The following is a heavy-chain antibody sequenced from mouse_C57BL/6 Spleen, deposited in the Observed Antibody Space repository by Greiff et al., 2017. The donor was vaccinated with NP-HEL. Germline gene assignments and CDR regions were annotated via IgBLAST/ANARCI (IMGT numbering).Heavy chain of an antibody. J-gene: IGHJ2*01. V-gene: IGHV6-6*01. Sequence: EVQLQESGGGLVQPGGSMKLSCAASGFTFSDAWMDWVRQSPEKGLEWVAEIRNKANNHATYYAESVKGRFTISRDDSKRSVYLQMNSLRAEDAGIYYGTRNYYGSILDYWGQGTTLTVSS. CDR1: GFTFSDAW. CDR3: TRNYYGSILDY. D-gene: IGHD1-1*01. CDR2: IRNKANNHAT.